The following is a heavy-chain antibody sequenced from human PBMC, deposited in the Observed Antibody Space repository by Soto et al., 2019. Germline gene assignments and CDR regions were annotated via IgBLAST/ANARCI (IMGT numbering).Heavy chain of an antibody. CDR3: ARHGGRRYFDWLPAELAYYYGMDV. D-gene: IGHD3-9*01. J-gene: IGHJ6*02. CDR1: GGSISSYY. V-gene: IGHV4-59*01. CDR2: IYYSGST. Sequence: SETLSLTCTVSGGSISSYYWSWIRQPPGKGLEWIGYIYYSGSTNYNPSLKSRVTISVDTSKNQFSLKLSSVTAADTAVYYCARHGGRRYFDWLPAELAYYYGMDVWGQGTTVTVSS.